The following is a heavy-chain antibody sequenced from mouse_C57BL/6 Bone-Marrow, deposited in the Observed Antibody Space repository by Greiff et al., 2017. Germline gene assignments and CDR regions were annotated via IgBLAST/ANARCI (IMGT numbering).Heavy chain of an antibody. V-gene: IGHV1-85*01. CDR2: IYPRDGST. D-gene: IGHD1-1*01. Sequence: QVQLQQSGPELVKPGASVKLSCKASGYTFTSYDINWVKQRPGQGLEWIGWIYPRDGSTKYNEKFKGKATLTVATSSSTAYMELHSLTSEDSAVYFCASPLLDYDGSSPYWYVDVWGTGTTVTVSS. CDR1: GYTFTSYD. J-gene: IGHJ1*03. CDR3: ASPLLDYDGSSPYWYVDV.